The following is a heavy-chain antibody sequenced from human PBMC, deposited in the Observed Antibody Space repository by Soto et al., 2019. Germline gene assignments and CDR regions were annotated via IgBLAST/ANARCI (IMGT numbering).Heavy chain of an antibody. D-gene: IGHD3-16*01. Sequence: PSETLSLTCSVSGVSVSSSPYYWSWLRQPPGKGLEWIGFIYHSGSNKYNPSFKSRVTISLDTSRKQFSLKLSSVTAADTAVYYCARDQRDEYSWGAKGVFVSWGQGALVTVSS. J-gene: IGHJ4*02. CDR3: ARDQRDEYSWGAKGVFVS. CDR2: IYHSGSN. CDR1: GVSVSSSPYY. V-gene: IGHV4-61*01.